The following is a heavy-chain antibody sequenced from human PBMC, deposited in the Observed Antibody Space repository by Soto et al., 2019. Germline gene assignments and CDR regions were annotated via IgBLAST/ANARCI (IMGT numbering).Heavy chain of an antibody. CDR1: GGSFNSYT. V-gene: IGHV1-69*08. CDR3: ARDGAVNNAAIRLAY. J-gene: IGHJ4*02. Sequence: QVLLVQSGAEVKKPGSSVKVSCKPSGGSFNSYTFNWVRQAPGQGLEWLGSIIPFAHIANYAEAFQDRVTISADKSATTVYLELRSLTSEDTALYYCARDGAVNNAAIRLAYWGQGTLVTVSS. D-gene: IGHD6-13*01. CDR2: IIPFAHIA.